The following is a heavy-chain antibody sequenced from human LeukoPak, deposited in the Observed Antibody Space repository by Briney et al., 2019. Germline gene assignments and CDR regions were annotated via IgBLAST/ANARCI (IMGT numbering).Heavy chain of an antibody. J-gene: IGHJ5*02. D-gene: IGHD3-3*01. Sequence: PSETLSLTCAVYGGSFSGYYWSWIRQPPGKGLEWTGEINHSGSTNYNPSLKSRVTISVDTSKNQFSLKLSSVTAADTAVYYCARGILRFLEWSAGWFDPWGQGTLVTVSS. V-gene: IGHV4-34*01. CDR1: GGSFSGYY. CDR2: INHSGST. CDR3: ARGILRFLEWSAGWFDP.